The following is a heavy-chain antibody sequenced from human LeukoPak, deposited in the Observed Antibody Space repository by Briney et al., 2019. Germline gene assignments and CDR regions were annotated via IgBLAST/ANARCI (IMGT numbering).Heavy chain of an antibody. Sequence: GESLKISCKGSGYSFTSYWIGWMRQMPGKGLEWMGIIYPGDSDTRYSPSFQGQVTISADKSISTAYLQWSSLKASDTAMYYCARHYYGSGSYFAFDIWGQGTMVTVSS. D-gene: IGHD3-10*01. CDR1: GYSFTSYW. J-gene: IGHJ3*02. CDR3: ARHYYGSGSYFAFDI. CDR2: IYPGDSDT. V-gene: IGHV5-51*01.